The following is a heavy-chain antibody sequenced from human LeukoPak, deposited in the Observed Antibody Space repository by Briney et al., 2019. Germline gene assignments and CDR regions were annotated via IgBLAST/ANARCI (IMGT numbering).Heavy chain of an antibody. Sequence: SETLSLTCNVSGGSISSSNYYWGWIRQPPGRGLEWIGSIYYSGSTYYNPSLKSRVTISVDTSKNQFSLKLSSVTAADTAVYYCARQSRRTPDYFDYWGQGTLVTVSS. CDR3: ARQSRRTPDYFDY. V-gene: IGHV4-39*01. J-gene: IGHJ4*02. CDR2: IYYSGST. CDR1: GGSISSSNYY.